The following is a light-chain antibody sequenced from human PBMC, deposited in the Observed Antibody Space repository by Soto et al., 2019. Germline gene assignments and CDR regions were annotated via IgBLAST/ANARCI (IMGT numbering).Light chain of an antibody. Sequence: QSALTQPASVSGSPGQSITISCTGISSDVGGYNYVSWYQQHPDKAPKLMIYDVSNRRSGVSNRFSGSKSGNTASLTISGLQAEDEADYYCYSYTSSGTVLFGGGTKLTVL. V-gene: IGLV2-14*01. CDR3: YSYTSSGTVL. J-gene: IGLJ2*01. CDR2: DVS. CDR1: SSDVGGYNY.